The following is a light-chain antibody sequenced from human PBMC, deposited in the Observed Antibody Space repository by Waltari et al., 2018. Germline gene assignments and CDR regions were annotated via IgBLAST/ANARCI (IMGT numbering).Light chain of an antibody. CDR1: QSISSW. CDR2: KAS. Sequence: DIQMAQSPSTLSASVGDRVTITCRASQSISSWLAWYQQKQGKAPNLLIYKASALESGVPSRFSGSGSATDFTLTISGLQPDDFATYVCQQYNSFPWTFGQGTKVEIE. CDR3: QQYNSFPWT. J-gene: IGKJ1*01. V-gene: IGKV1-5*03.